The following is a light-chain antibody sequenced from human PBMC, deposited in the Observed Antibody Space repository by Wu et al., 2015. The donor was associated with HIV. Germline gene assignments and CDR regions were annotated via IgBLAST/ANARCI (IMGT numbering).Light chain of an antibody. J-gene: IGKJ3*01. CDR2: SAS. V-gene: IGKV3-20*01. CDR1: QTIARSH. Sequence: PGERATLSCEASQTIARSHLAWYQQKPGQPPRLLIYSASSRAPGIPDRLSGSGSRTDFTLTISRLXPEDFAVYFCQQYRTFGPGTKVDIK. CDR3: QQYRT.